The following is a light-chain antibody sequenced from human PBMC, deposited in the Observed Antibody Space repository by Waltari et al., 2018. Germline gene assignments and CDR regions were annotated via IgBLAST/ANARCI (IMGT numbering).Light chain of an antibody. CDR2: QDT. J-gene: IGLJ2*01. V-gene: IGLV3-1*01. CDR3: QAWDSRIVV. CDR1: NLGDKF. Sequence: DLSQPPSVSVSPGQTASIPCPGANLGDKFVYWYQQKTDQPPVLVVYQDTKRPSGIPERFSGSNSGNTATLTISETQAADEADYYCQAWDSRIVVFGGGTKLTVL.